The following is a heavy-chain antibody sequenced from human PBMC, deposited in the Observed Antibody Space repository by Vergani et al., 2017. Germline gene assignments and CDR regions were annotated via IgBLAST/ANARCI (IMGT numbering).Heavy chain of an antibody. CDR3: ARGPYGDYADYYYYYYMDV. CDR1: GFTFSSYA. Sequence: VQLVESGGGVVQPGRSLRLSCAASGFTFSSYAMHWVRLAPGKGLEWVAVISYDGSNKYYADSVKGRFTISRDNSKNTLYLQMNSLRAEDTAVYYCARGPYGDYADYYYYYYMDVWGKGTTVTVSS. D-gene: IGHD4-17*01. J-gene: IGHJ6*03. V-gene: IGHV3-30*01. CDR2: ISYDGSNK.